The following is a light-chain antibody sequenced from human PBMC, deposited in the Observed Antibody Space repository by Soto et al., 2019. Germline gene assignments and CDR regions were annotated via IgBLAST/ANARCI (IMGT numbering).Light chain of an antibody. Sequence: DIQMTQSPFSLSASLGDRVTITCRASQSISDYLNWYQQKQGKGPKLLIFAASSLQVGVPSRFSGSGSGTDFTLTISSLQPEDFATYFCQQSHSAPFTFGRGTTVDIK. CDR2: AAS. CDR1: QSISDY. J-gene: IGKJ3*01. CDR3: QQSHSAPFT. V-gene: IGKV1-39*01.